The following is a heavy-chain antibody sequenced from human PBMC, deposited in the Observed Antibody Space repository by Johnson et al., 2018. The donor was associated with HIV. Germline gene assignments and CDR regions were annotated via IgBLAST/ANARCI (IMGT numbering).Heavy chain of an antibody. V-gene: IGHV3-53*01. D-gene: IGHD3-16*01. CDR1: GFSVSSKY. J-gene: IGHJ3*02. Sequence: VQLVESGGGLLQPGGSLRLSCAASGFSVSSKYMSWVRQAPGKGLEWVSALYRSGSTYYVDSVKGRFTISRDNSKNTLYLQMNSLRAEDTAVYYCAKDRGNWGYCSDGGAVDIWGQGAMVTVSS. CDR2: LYRSGST. CDR3: AKDRGNWGYCSDGGAVDI.